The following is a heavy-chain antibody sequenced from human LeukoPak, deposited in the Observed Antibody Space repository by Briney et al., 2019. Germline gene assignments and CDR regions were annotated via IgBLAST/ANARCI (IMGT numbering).Heavy chain of an antibody. CDR1: GFTLSSYW. D-gene: IGHD3-3*01. V-gene: IGHV3-7*01. J-gene: IGHJ6*03. CDR3: ARDPLERYDFWRGYFYMDV. CDR2: IKQDGSEK. Sequence: GGSLRLSCAASGFTLSSYWMSWVRQAPGKGLEWVANIKQDGSEKYYVDSVKGRFTISRDNAKNSLYLQMNSLRAEDTAVYYCARDPLERYDFWRGYFYMDVRGKGTTVTASS.